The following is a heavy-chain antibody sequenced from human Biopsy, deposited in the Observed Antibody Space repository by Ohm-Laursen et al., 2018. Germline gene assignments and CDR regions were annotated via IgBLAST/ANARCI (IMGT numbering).Heavy chain of an antibody. D-gene: IGHD2-15*01. J-gene: IGHJ4*02. CDR3: ARGSAAGMVVALDFDV. CDR1: GYTFTGYH. CDR2: INAKTGDT. Sequence: ASVKVSCKASGYTFTGYHVHWVRQAPGQGLEWMGWINAKTGDTNYAQKFQGRVTMTRDTSISTAYVDLSSLRSDDTAVYFCARGSAAGMVVALDFDVWGQGTLVTVSS. V-gene: IGHV1-2*02.